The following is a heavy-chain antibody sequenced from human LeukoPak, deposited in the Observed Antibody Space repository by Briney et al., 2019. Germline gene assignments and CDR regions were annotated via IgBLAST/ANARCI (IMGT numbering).Heavy chain of an antibody. CDR1: GLTVSSNY. D-gene: IGHD4-17*01. CDR2: IYSGGTT. V-gene: IGHV3-66*01. Sequence: AGGSLRLSCAASGLTVSSNYMSWVRQAPGKGLEWVSVIYSGGTTYYADSVKGRFTISRDNSKNTLYLQMNGLRAEDTAVYYCARESTLTRDAFGIWGQGTMVTVSS. CDR3: ARESTLTRDAFGI. J-gene: IGHJ3*02.